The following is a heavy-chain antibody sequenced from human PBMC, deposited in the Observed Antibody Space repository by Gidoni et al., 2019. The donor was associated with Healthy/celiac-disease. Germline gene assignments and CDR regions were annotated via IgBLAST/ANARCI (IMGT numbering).Heavy chain of an antibody. CDR2: TRNKANSYTT. Sequence: EVQLVESGGGWVQPRGSLRLSCAASGLPFSDHYMDWVRQAPGKGLEWVGRTRNKANSYTTEYAASVKGRFTISRDDSKNSLYLQMNSLKTEDTAVYYCARDPTPVVGATGLDYWGQGTLVTVSS. D-gene: IGHD1-26*01. CDR3: ARDPTPVVGATGLDY. CDR1: GLPFSDHY. J-gene: IGHJ4*02. V-gene: IGHV3-72*01.